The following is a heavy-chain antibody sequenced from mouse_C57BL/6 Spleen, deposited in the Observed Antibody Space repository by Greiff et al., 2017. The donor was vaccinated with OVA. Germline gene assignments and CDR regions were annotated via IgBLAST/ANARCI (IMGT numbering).Heavy chain of an antibody. CDR3: ARSTETGYYFDY. D-gene: IGHD4-1*02. Sequence: EVQLVESGGGLVKPGGSLKLSCAASGFTFSDYGMHWVRQAPEKGLEWVAYISGGSSTIYYADTVKGRFTISRDNAKNTLFLQMTSLRSEDTAMYYCARSTETGYYFDYWGQGTTLTVSS. V-gene: IGHV5-17*01. CDR2: ISGGSSTI. CDR1: GFTFSDYG. J-gene: IGHJ2*01.